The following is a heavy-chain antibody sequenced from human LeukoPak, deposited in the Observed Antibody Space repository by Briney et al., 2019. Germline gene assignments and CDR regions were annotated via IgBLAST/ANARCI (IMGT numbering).Heavy chain of an antibody. Sequence: ASVTVSCKASGYIFTNYYMHWVRQAPGQGLEWMGIINPSGGATSYSQMFQGRVTLTRDTSTNTVYMELSNLRFEDTAVYFCARATLSDYYFNYWGQGTLVTVSS. CDR3: ARATLSDYYFNY. CDR2: INPSGGAT. CDR1: GYIFTNYY. J-gene: IGHJ4*02. V-gene: IGHV1-46*01.